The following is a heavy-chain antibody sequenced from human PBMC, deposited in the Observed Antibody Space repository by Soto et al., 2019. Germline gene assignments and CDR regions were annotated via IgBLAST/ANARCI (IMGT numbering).Heavy chain of an antibody. CDR3: ARQSSGWYNWFDP. CDR2: IYYSGSI. CDR1: GGSISSSSYY. J-gene: IGHJ5*02. Sequence: QLQLQESGPGLVKPSETLSLTCSVSGGSISSSSYYWGWIRQPPGKGLEWIGSIYYSGSIYYNPSIKCLVTISVDTSKHQFSLKLSSVTAAETAVYYCARQSSGWYNWFDPWGQGTLVTVSS. D-gene: IGHD6-19*01. V-gene: IGHV4-39*01.